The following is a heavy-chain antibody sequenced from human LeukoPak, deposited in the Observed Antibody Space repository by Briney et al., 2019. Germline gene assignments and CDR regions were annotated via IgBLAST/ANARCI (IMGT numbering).Heavy chain of an antibody. CDR2: ITGGGEST. J-gene: IGHJ4*02. CDR1: GFTFEASA. V-gene: IGHV3-23*01. CDR3: AKNIRDQLLCGFNY. D-gene: IGHD2-2*01. Sequence: GGSLRLSCAASGFTFEASAMSSVRHAPGEGLEWVAVITGGGESTYYADSVKGRFTISRDNSKKTLFLQVNSLNAEDTAVYFCAKNIRDQLLCGFNYWGQGIVVAVSS.